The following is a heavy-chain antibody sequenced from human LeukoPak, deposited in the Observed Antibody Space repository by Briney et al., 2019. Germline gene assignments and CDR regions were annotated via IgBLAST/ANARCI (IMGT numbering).Heavy chain of an antibody. CDR1: GFTVSSNF. V-gene: IGHV3-53*01. Sequence: PGGSLRLSCAASGFTVSSNFMSWVRQAPGKGLEWVSVIYGGGSTYYSDSVKGRFTISRDTSKNTVYLQMNSLRAEDTAVYYCASWPGAWSGEDSGGQGTLVTVSS. J-gene: IGHJ4*02. D-gene: IGHD3-10*01. CDR2: IYGGGST. CDR3: ASWPGAWSGEDS.